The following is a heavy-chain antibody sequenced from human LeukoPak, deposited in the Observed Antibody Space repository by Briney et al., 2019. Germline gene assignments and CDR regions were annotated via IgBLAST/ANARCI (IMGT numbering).Heavy chain of an antibody. CDR2: IYYSGST. CDR1: GGSISSGSYY. V-gene: IGHV4-39*01. CDR3: ARRGYDSSGYYDY. Sequence: SETLSLTCTVSGGSISSGSYYWGWIRQPPGKGLEWIGSIYYSGSTYYNPSLKSRVTISVDTSKNQFSLKLSSVTAADTAVYYCARRGYDSSGYYDYWGQGTLVTVSS. D-gene: IGHD3-22*01. J-gene: IGHJ4*02.